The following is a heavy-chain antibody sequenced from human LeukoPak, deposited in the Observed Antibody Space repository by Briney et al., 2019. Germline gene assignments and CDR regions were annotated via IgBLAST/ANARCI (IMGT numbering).Heavy chain of an antibody. J-gene: IGHJ4*02. CDR3: ASPLEGAPLGY. CDR2: IIPIFGIA. CDR1: GYTFTSYG. V-gene: IGHV1-69*04. Sequence: SVKVSCKASGYTFTSYGISWVRQAPGQGLEWMGRIIPIFGIANYAQKFQGRVTITADKSTSTAYMELSSLRSEDTAVYYCASPLEGAPLGYWGQGTLVTVSS. D-gene: IGHD1-26*01.